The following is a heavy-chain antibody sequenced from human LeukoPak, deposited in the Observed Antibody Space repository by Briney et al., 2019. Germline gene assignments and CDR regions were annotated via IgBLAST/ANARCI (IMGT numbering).Heavy chain of an antibody. Sequence: GGSLRLSCAASGFTFSPLGMNWVRQAPGRGLEWVSYISSGSSTTYYADSVKGRFTISRDNAKNSLHLQVNSLRDEDTAVYYCARGRGLTLSYHYFDYWGQGTLVTVSS. D-gene: IGHD3-10*01. CDR2: ISSGSSTT. CDR3: ARGRGLTLSYHYFDY. CDR1: GFTFSPLG. J-gene: IGHJ4*02. V-gene: IGHV3-48*02.